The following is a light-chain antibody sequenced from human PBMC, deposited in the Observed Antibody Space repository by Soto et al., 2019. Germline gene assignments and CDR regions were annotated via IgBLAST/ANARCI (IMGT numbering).Light chain of an antibody. CDR1: QSVSSY. J-gene: IGKJ3*01. CDR3: QQRSNWPRVVFT. V-gene: IGKV3-11*01. CDR2: DAS. Sequence: EIVLTQSPATLSLSPGERATLSCRASQSVSSYLAWYQQKPGQAPRLLIYDASNRATGIQTRFSVSGSGTDFTDTISSLGPEDFAVYYGQQRSNWPRVVFTFGPGTKVDIK.